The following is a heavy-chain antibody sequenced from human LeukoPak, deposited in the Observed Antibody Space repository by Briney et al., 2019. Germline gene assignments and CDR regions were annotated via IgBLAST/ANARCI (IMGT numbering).Heavy chain of an antibody. CDR1: GFTFSSYA. CDR2: ISGSGGST. J-gene: IGHJ4*02. D-gene: IGHD1-26*01. CDR3: ARPRGSYLDY. V-gene: IGHV3-23*01. Sequence: GGSLRLSCAASGFTFSSYAMSWVRQAPGKRLEWVSAISGSGGSTYYADSVKGRFTISRDNSKNTLYLQMNSLRAEDTAVYYCARPRGSYLDYWGQGTLVTVSS.